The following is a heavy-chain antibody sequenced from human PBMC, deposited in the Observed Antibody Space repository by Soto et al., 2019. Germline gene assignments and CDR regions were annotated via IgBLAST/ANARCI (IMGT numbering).Heavy chain of an antibody. Sequence: EVQVLESGGGLVQPGGSLRLSCAASGFTFSSYAMSWVRQAPGKGLEWVSTISGSGDKTYYGDSVKGRFTISRDNSKNTLFLQMNSLRAEDTALYYCAKLRDGYNLDWFDPWGQGTLLTVSS. D-gene: IGHD5-12*01. CDR1: GFTFSSYA. CDR2: ISGSGDKT. V-gene: IGHV3-23*01. J-gene: IGHJ5*02. CDR3: AKLRDGYNLDWFDP.